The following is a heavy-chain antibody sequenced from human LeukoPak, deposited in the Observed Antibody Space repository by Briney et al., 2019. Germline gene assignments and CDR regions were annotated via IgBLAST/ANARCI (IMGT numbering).Heavy chain of an antibody. CDR3: ARLSYGDYVGS. Sequence: GGSLRLSCAASGFTVSSNYMNWVRQAPGKGLEWVSVIYSGGSTYYVDSVKGRFTISRDNSKNTLYLQMNSLRAEDTAVYYCARLSYGDYVGSWGQGTLVTVSS. CDR1: GFTVSSNY. CDR2: IYSGGST. V-gene: IGHV3-66*01. J-gene: IGHJ5*02. D-gene: IGHD4-17*01.